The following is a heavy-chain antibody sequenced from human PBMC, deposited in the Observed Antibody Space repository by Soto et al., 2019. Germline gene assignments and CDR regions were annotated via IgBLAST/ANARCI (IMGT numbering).Heavy chain of an antibody. CDR3: ARDQWLKVTAVVGDKLDS. V-gene: IGHV1-18*04. CDR1: GYDFIGHG. Sequence: ASVKVSCKASGYDFIGHGISWVRQARGQGLEWMGWINTYNGDTKYARNYQDRITLTKDKSTRTVYMELTSLRSDDTAVYYCARDQWLKVTAVVGDKLDSWGQGTLVTVSS. J-gene: IGHJ5*02. D-gene: IGHD6-19*01. CDR2: INTYNGDT.